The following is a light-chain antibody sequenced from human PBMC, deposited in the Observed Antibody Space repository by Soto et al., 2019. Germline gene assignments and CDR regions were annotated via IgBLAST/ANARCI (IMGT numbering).Light chain of an antibody. V-gene: IGKV3-20*01. J-gene: IGKJ1*01. Sequence: EIVLTQSPGTLSLSPGERATLPCRASQSVSSSYVAWYQQKPGQAPRLLIYEASIRAIVIPDRFSGSGSGTDFTLTISRLEPEDFAVYHCQQYGSSHPTFGQGSKVEIK. CDR3: QQYGSSHPT. CDR1: QSVSSSY. CDR2: EAS.